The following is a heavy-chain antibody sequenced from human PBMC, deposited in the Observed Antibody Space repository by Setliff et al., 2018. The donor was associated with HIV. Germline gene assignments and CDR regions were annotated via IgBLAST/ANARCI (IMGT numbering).Heavy chain of an antibody. J-gene: IGHJ4*02. D-gene: IGHD7-27*01. CDR1: GYTFTTYD. V-gene: IGHV1-2*02. CDR2: ISPNNGDK. Sequence: ASVKVSCKASGYTFTTYDINWMRQAPGQGLEWMGWISPNNGDKNIPQRFRGRVTMNRDTSISTAYLELNGLRSDDTSMYYCARQLSNSLDYWGQGTLVTVSS. CDR3: ARQLSNSLDY.